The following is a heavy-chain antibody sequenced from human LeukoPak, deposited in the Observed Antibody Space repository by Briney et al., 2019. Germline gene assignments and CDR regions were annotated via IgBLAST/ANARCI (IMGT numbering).Heavy chain of an antibody. CDR1: GYTFSGYY. D-gene: IGHD2-15*01. Sequence: SVKVSCKASGYTFSGYYMHWVRQAPGQGLEWMGWINPNSGGTYYTQKFQGRVTMTRDTSISTAYMELSSLRSDDTAVYYCASGSRVALRRYWGQGTLVTVSS. J-gene: IGHJ4*02. V-gene: IGHV1-2*02. CDR3: ASGSRVALRRY. CDR2: INPNSGGT.